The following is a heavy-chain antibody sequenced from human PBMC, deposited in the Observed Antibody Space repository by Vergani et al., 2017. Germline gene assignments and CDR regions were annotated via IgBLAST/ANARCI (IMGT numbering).Heavy chain of an antibody. CDR3: ARPLGSYFGAEAD. V-gene: IGHV1-69*12. Sequence: QVQLEQSGAEVKKPGSSVTVSCRASGGTFGSHTISWVRQAPGQGLEWMGGIIPIFGTANYAQKFQGRVTITADESTSTAYMELSSLRSEDTAVYYCARPLGSYFGAEADWGQGTLVTVSS. CDR1: GGTFGSHT. J-gene: IGHJ4*02. D-gene: IGHD1-26*01. CDR2: IIPIFGTA.